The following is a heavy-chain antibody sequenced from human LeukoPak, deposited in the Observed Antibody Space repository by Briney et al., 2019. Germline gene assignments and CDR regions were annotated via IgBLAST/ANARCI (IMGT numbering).Heavy chain of an antibody. J-gene: IGHJ4*02. V-gene: IGHV1-2*02. CDR3: AREIVEYYDSSGYYYFDY. CDR2: INPNSGGS. D-gene: IGHD3-22*01. CDR1: GYTFTGYY. Sequence: ASVKVSCKASGYTFTGYYLHWVRQAPGQGVEWMGWINPNSGGSNYTQKFQGRVTMTRNTSISTAYMELSRLISDDTAVYYCAREIVEYYDSSGYYYFDYWGQGTLVTVSS.